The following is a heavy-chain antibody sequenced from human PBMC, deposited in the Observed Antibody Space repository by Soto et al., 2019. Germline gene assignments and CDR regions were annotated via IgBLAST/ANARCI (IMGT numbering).Heavy chain of an antibody. CDR1: GLTFSSYA. D-gene: IGHD5-12*01. CDR2: ISGSGGST. V-gene: IGHV3-23*01. CDR3: AKDQVAPIPETGFDP. Sequence: GGSLRLSCAASGLTFSSYAMSWVRQAPGKGLEWVSAISGSGGSTYYADSVKGRFTISRDNSKNTLYLQMNSLRAEDTAVYYCAKDQVAPIPETGFDPWGQGTLVTVSS. J-gene: IGHJ5*02.